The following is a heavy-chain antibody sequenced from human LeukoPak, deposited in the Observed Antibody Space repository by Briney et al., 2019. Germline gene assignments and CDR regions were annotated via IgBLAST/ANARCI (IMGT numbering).Heavy chain of an antibody. D-gene: IGHD3-16*02. Sequence: SETLSLTCAVYGGSFSGYYWSWIRQPPGKGLEWIGEINHSGSTNYNPSLKSRVTISVDTSKNQFSLKLSSVTAADTAVYYCARDRDGRTYYDYVWGSYRSYYFDYWGQGTLVTVSS. CDR3: ARDRDGRTYYDYVWGSYRSYYFDY. CDR1: GGSFSGYY. CDR2: INHSGST. J-gene: IGHJ4*02. V-gene: IGHV4-34*01.